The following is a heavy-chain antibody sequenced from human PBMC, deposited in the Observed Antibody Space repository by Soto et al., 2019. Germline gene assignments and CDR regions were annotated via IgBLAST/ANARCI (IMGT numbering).Heavy chain of an antibody. CDR1: GFTFTNVA. Sequence: GASVKVSCAASGFTFTNVAMTWVRQAPGKGLEWVSTITDSGGSTDYADSVKGRFTISRDNSKSTLYLQMNNLRADDTAVYYCAKLYWNPRYFDYWGQGARVTVSS. CDR3: AKLYWNPRYFDY. CDR2: ITDSGGST. J-gene: IGHJ4*02. D-gene: IGHD1-1*01. V-gene: IGHV3-23*01.